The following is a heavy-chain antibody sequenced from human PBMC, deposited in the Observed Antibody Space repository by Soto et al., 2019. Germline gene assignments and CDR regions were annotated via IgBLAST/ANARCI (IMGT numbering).Heavy chain of an antibody. CDR1: GGSLSSYH. Sequence: SETLSLTCAGYGGSLSSYHWSWIRQSPGKGLEWIGEINESGGTNYSPSLKSRVTISVDTSKNQCSLTLTSVNAADTAVYYCASHRGSWGSFRYRWFDPWGQGTVVTVSS. J-gene: IGHJ5*02. CDR3: ASHRGSWGSFRYRWFDP. D-gene: IGHD3-16*02. V-gene: IGHV4-34*01. CDR2: INESGGT.